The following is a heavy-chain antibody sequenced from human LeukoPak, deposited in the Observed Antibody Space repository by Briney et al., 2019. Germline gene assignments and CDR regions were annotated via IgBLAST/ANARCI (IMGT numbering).Heavy chain of an antibody. V-gene: IGHV1-8*01. D-gene: IGHD4-17*01. CDR2: MNPNSGNT. CDR1: GYTFSSYD. J-gene: IGHJ4*02. CDR3: ARDAGDYFGFSSCLDY. Sequence: GASVKVSCKASGYTFSSYDINWVRQATGQGLEWMGWMNPNSGNTGYAQKFQGRVTMTRDTSISTAYMELSRLRSDDTAVYYCARDAGDYFGFSSCLDYWGQGTLVTVSS.